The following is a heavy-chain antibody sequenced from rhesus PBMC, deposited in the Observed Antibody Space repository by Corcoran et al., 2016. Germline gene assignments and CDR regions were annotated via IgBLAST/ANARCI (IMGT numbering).Heavy chain of an antibody. Sequence: VQLVQSGAEVKRPGESLKISCKTSGYSFNNYWISWVRQMSGKGLEWMGAIDPSNSVARYSPSFQGQVTISADKSITTAYLQWSSRKASDTATYYCARGRTLGFDYWGQGVLVTVSS. D-gene: IGHD2-39*01. V-gene: IGHV5-20*02. CDR2: IDPSNSVA. CDR3: ARGRTLGFDY. J-gene: IGHJ4*01. CDR1: GYSFNNYW.